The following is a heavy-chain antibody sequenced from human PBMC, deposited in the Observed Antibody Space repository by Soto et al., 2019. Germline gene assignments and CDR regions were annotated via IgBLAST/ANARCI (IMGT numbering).Heavy chain of an antibody. CDR3: AKCGYRKWDYYYYMDV. Sequence: GGSLRLSCAASGFTFSSYAMSWVRQAPGKGLEWVSAISGSGGSTYYADYVKGRFTISRDNSKNTLYLQMNSLRVEDTAVYYCAKCGYRKWDYYYYMDVWGKGTTVTVSS. V-gene: IGHV3-23*01. CDR1: GFTFSSYA. CDR2: ISGSGGST. J-gene: IGHJ6*03. D-gene: IGHD5-12*01.